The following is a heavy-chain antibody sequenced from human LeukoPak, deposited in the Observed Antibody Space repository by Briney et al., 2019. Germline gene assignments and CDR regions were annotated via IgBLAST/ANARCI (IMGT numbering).Heavy chain of an antibody. CDR2: IYPGDSDT. V-gene: IGHV5-51*01. D-gene: IGHD3-22*01. CDR3: ARRTMIGIGAHFDY. Sequence: GESLKISCQVSGYIFTHYWIGWVRQMPGKGLEWMGIIYPGDSDTRYSPSFQGQVTISADKSISTAYLQWSSLKASDTAMYYCARRTMIGIGAHFDYWGQGTLVTVSS. J-gene: IGHJ4*02. CDR1: GYIFTHYW.